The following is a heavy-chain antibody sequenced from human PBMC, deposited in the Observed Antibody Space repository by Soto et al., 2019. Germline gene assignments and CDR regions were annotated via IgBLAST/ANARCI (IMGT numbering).Heavy chain of an antibody. J-gene: IGHJ6*04. CDR2: ISGSGGST. D-gene: IGHD2-2*01. CDR1: GFTFSSYA. V-gene: IGHV3-23*01. Sequence: EVQLLESGGGLVQPGGSLRLSCAASGFTFSSYAMSWVRQAPGKGLVWVSAISGSGGSTYYAASVKGRFTISRDNSKISLYLQMNSLRAEDTAVYYCAKYQLPTYYYYSMDVWGKGTTVTVSS. CDR3: AKYQLPTYYYYSMDV.